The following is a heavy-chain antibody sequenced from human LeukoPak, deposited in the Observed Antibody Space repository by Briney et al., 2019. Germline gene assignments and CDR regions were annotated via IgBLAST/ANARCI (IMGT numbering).Heavy chain of an antibody. D-gene: IGHD2-15*01. J-gene: IGHJ4*02. CDR3: ASGVAAVVPAY. Sequence: TSQTLSLTCTVSGDSISSGAYYWSWIRQHPGKGLEWVGYIYFSGSTNSNPSLKSRVTISTDTSKNQFSLQLNSVTAADTAVHYCASGVAAVVPAYWGQGTLVTVSS. CDR1: GDSISSGAYY. CDR2: IYFSGST. V-gene: IGHV4-31*03.